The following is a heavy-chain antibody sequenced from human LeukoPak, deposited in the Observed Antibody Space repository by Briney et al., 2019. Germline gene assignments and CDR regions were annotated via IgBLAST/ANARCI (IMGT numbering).Heavy chain of an antibody. CDR2: INSDGSST. CDR1: GFTFSDYW. CDR3: GNLNTPMGY. Sequence: PGGSLRLSCAASGFTFSDYWMHWVRQAPGKGLVWVSRINSDGSSTNYADSVKGRFTISRDNAKNTLYLQMNSLRAEDTAVYYCGNLNTPMGYWGQGAMVTVSS. D-gene: IGHD5-18*01. J-gene: IGHJ4*02. V-gene: IGHV3-74*01.